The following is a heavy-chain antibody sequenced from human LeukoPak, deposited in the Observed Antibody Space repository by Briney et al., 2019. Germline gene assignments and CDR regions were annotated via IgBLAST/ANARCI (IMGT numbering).Heavy chain of an antibody. Sequence: SVKVSCKASGGAFSSYAISWVRQAPGQGLEWMGGIIPIFGTANYAQKFQGRVTITADESTSTAYMELSSLRSEDTAVYYCARLKLQYYYDSSGRGGYFDYWGQGTLVTVSS. J-gene: IGHJ4*02. V-gene: IGHV1-69*13. CDR1: GGAFSSYA. D-gene: IGHD3-22*01. CDR3: ARLKLQYYYDSSGRGGYFDY. CDR2: IIPIFGTA.